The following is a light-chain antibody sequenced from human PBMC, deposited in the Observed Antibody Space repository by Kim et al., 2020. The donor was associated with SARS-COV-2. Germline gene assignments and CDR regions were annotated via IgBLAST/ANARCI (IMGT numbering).Light chain of an antibody. CDR1: ALPKQY. J-gene: IGLJ3*02. CDR2: EDT. Sequence: SYELTQPPSVSVSPGQTVRITCSGDALPKQYAYWFQQKPGQAPVVVIYEDTERPSGIPERFSGSTSGTTVTLTISGVQAEDEADYYCQSADSSDTYWVFGGGTQLTVL. CDR3: QSADSSDTYWV. V-gene: IGLV3-25*03.